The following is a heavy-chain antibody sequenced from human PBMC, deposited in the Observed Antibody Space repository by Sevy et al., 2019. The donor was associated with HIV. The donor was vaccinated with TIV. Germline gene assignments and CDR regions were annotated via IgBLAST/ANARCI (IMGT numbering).Heavy chain of an antibody. CDR2: INHSGST. Sequence: SETLSLTCAVYGGSFSGYYWSWIRQPPGKGLEWIGEINHSGSTNYNPSLKSRVTISVDTSKNQFSLKLSSVTAADMAVYYCARGPVGMATISYYFDYWGQGTLVTVSS. CDR3: ARGPVGMATISYYFDY. J-gene: IGHJ4*02. V-gene: IGHV4-34*01. CDR1: GGSFSGYY. D-gene: IGHD2-21*01.